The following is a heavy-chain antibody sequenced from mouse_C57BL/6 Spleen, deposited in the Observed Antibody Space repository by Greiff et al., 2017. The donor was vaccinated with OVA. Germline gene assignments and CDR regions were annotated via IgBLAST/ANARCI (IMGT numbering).Heavy chain of an antibody. J-gene: IGHJ2*01. V-gene: IGHV1-69*01. D-gene: IGHD1-1*01. CDR1: GYTFTSYW. CDR2: IDPSDSYT. Sequence: VQLQQSGAELVMPGASVKLSCKASGYTFTSYWMHWVKQRPGQGLEWIGEIDPSDSYTNYNQKFKGKSTLTVDKSSSTAYMQLSSLTSEDSAVYYCARGYYYGSSLYYFDYWGQGTTLTVSS. CDR3: ARGYYYGSSLYYFDY.